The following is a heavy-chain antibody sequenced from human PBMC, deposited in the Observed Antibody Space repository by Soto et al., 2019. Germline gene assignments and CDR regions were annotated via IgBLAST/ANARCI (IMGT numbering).Heavy chain of an antibody. Sequence: GGSLRLSCEASGFIFSDYSMNWVRQAPGKGLEWVSYISASIVTTYYTESVKGRFTISRDNAKNSLYLQLNSLRDEDTAVYYCVRDNVDYSVHPPYSYAMDVWGPGTSVTVSS. D-gene: IGHD3-10*02. V-gene: IGHV3-48*02. CDR1: GFIFSDYS. CDR2: ISASIVTT. CDR3: VRDNVDYSVHPPYSYAMDV. J-gene: IGHJ6*02.